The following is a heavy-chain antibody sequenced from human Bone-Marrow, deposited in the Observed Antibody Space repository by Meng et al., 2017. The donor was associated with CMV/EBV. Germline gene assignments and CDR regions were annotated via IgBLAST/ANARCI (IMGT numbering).Heavy chain of an antibody. Sequence: SGPTLVKPTQTLTLTCTFSGFSLSTNGMCVSWVRQPPGKALEWLALIDWDDEKYYSTSLKTRLTISKDTSKNQVVLTMTNMDPVDTAPYYCARGPSITGTKGAETPECHYGMDVWGQGSTVTVSS. CDR2: IDWDDEK. V-gene: IGHV2-70*20. J-gene: IGHJ6*02. CDR1: GFSLSTNGMC. D-gene: IGHD1-7*01. CDR3: ARGPSITGTKGAETPECHYGMDV.